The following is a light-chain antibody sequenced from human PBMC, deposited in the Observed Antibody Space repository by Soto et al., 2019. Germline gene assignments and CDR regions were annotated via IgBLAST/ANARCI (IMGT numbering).Light chain of an antibody. CDR2: KAF. CDR3: MQGTHWPPVT. V-gene: IGKV2-30*01. J-gene: IGKJ2*01. CDR1: RSIVYSDGNAY. Sequence: DVVMTQSPLSLPVTLGQPASISCRSSRSIVYSDGNAYLSWFQQRPGQSPRRLIYKAFNRDSGVPDRFSGSGSGTDFTLKISRVEAEDVGVYYCMQGTHWPPVTFGQGTKLEIK.